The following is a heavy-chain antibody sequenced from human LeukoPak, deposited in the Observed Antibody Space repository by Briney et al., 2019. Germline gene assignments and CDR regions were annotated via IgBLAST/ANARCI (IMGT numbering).Heavy chain of an antibody. D-gene: IGHD2-8*01. Sequence: PGGSLRLSCAASGFSLSNYEMNWVRQIPGKGLEWVSHISSGGNIEYYADSVRGRFTMARDNAKNSLYLQMNSLRAEDTAVYYCARDTVNGPFVISLDYWGQGALVSVSS. V-gene: IGHV3-48*03. CDR2: ISSGGNIE. J-gene: IGHJ4*02. CDR1: GFSLSNYE. CDR3: ARDTVNGPFVISLDY.